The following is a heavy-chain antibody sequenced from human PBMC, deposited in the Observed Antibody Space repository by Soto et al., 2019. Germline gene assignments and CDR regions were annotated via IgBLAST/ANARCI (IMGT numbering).Heavy chain of an antibody. Sequence: SETLSLTCTVSGASMNSYHWSWIRQPAGKGLEWIWHIHSSGSTNYNPSLKSRVTMSVDTSKNQFSLRLMSLTAADTAVYDCARDQGVAAAGLTWFDPWGQGYLVTVSS. D-gene: IGHD6-13*01. CDR2: IHSSGST. V-gene: IGHV4-4*07. CDR3: ARDQGVAAAGLTWFDP. J-gene: IGHJ5*02. CDR1: GASMNSYH.